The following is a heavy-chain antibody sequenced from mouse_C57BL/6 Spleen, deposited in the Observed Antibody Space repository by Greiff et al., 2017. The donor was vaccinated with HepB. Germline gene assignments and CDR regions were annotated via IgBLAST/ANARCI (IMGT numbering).Heavy chain of an antibody. CDR2: IYPGDGDT. D-gene: IGHD1-1*01. Sequence: VQLQQSGAELVKPGASVKISCKASGYAFSSYWMNWVKQRPGKGLEWIGQIYPGDGDTNYNGKFKGKATLTADKSSSTAYMQISSLTSEDSAVYFCARFTTVVASDYWGQGTTLTVSS. CDR3: ARFTTVVASDY. V-gene: IGHV1-80*01. CDR1: GYAFSSYW. J-gene: IGHJ2*01.